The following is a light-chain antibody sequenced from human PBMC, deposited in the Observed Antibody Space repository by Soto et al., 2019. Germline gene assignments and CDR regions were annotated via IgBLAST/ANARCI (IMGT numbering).Light chain of an antibody. V-gene: IGLV2-8*01. CDR1: SSDVGGYNY. Sequence: QSVLTQPPSASGSPGQSVTISCTGTSSDVGGYNYVSWYQQHPGKAPKLMIYEVSKRPSGVPDRFSGSKSGNTASLTVSGLQAEDEAHYYCSSYAGSNNSLYVFGTGTKLTVL. CDR3: SSYAGSNNSLYV. CDR2: EVS. J-gene: IGLJ1*01.